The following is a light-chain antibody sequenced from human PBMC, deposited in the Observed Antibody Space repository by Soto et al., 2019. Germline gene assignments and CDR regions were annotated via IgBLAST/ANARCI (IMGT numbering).Light chain of an antibody. V-gene: IGLV1-44*01. CDR2: SNN. CDR3: ATWDDSLNGWV. J-gene: IGLJ3*02. CDR1: SSNIGSNT. Sequence: QSVLTQPPSASGTPGQRVTISCSGSSSNIGSNTVNWYQQLPGTAPKLLIYSNNQRPSGVPDRFSGSKSGTSASLAISGLQSEDEADYDCATWDDSLNGWVFGGGTKVTVL.